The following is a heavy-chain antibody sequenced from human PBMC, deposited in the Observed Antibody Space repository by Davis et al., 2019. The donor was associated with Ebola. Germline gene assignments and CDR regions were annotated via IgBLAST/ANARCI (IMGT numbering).Heavy chain of an antibody. J-gene: IGHJ6*02. CDR3: ARHGGAVAALYYGMDV. V-gene: IGHV4-39*01. Sequence: SETLSLTCTVSGGSISNSSYYWGWIRQPPGKGLEWIGSIYYSGGTYYNPSLKSRVTISVDTSKNQFSLKLSSVTAADTAVYYCARHGGAVAALYYGMDVWGQGTTVTVSS. D-gene: IGHD6-19*01. CDR1: GGSISNSSYY. CDR2: IYYSGGT.